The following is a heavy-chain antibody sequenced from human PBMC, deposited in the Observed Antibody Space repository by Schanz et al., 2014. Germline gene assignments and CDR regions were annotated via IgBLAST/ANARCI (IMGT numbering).Heavy chain of an antibody. J-gene: IGHJ3*02. Sequence: VQLVESGGGLVQPGGSLRLSCAASRFTFSNYAMSWVRQAPGKGLEWVAVIWYDGSNKYYADSVKGRFTISRDNSKNTLYLQMNSLRAEDTAVYYCAKDRVRGSSWYHAFDIWGQGTLVTVSS. CDR3: AKDRVRGSSWYHAFDI. CDR1: RFTFSNYA. V-gene: IGHV3-33*06. D-gene: IGHD6-13*01. CDR2: IWYDGSNK.